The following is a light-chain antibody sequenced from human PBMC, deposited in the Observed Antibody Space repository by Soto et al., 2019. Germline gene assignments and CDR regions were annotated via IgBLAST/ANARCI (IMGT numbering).Light chain of an antibody. CDR3: QQYDTYTGA. V-gene: IGKV1-5*03. Sequence: DIQMTQSPSTLSASVGDRVTITCRASQSISIWLAWYQQKPGKAPKLLMYKASILQSGVPSRFSGSGSGTEFTLTISSLQPDDYATYYCQQYDTYTGAVGQGTKVEIK. CDR1: QSISIW. CDR2: KAS. J-gene: IGKJ1*01.